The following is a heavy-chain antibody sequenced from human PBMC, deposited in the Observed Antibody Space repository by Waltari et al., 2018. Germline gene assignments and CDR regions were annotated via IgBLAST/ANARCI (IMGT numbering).Heavy chain of an antibody. CDR2: IIPILGTA. Sequence: QVQLVQSGAEVKKPGSSVKVSCKASGGTFSSYAISWVRQAPGQGLEWMGGIIPILGTANYAQKFQGRVTITADESTSTAYMELSSLRSEDTAVYYCARANYDFWSGYPESYYGMDVWGQGTTVTVSS. J-gene: IGHJ6*02. V-gene: IGHV1-69*01. CDR3: ARANYDFWSGYPESYYGMDV. D-gene: IGHD3-3*01. CDR1: GGTFSSYA.